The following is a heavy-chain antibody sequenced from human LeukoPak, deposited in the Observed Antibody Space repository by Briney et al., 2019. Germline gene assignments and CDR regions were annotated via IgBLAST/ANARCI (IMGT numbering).Heavy chain of an antibody. CDR2: IRSDGSNK. Sequence: GGSLRLSCGASGFTFSSYGMHWVRQAPGKGLEWVAFIRSDGSNKYYPDSVKGRFTISRDNSKNTLYLQMNSLRAEDTAVYYCANENSKTHYYGSGSYNAGCGLFDNWGQGTLVTVSS. CDR3: ANENSKTHYYGSGSYNAGCGLFDN. J-gene: IGHJ4*02. V-gene: IGHV3-30*02. D-gene: IGHD3-10*01. CDR1: GFTFSSYG.